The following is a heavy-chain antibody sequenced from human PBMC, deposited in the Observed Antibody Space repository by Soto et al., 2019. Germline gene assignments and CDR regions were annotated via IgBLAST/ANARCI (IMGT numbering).Heavy chain of an antibody. V-gene: IGHV4-59*01. Sequence: SETLSFTCTVSGGSISTYYWSWIRQPPGKGLEWVGYVYNSGSTKYNPSLKSRVTIWENTSKNQVSLRLTSVTAADTAVYYCARDRQHTYGNCFDPWGQGTLVTVSS. CDR1: GGSISTYY. CDR3: ARDRQHTYGNCFDP. CDR2: VYNSGST. D-gene: IGHD4-17*01. J-gene: IGHJ5*02.